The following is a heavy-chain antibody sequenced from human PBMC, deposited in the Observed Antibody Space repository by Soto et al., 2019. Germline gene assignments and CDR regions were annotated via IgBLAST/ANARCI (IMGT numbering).Heavy chain of an antibody. D-gene: IGHD3-10*01. J-gene: IGHJ4*02. CDR2: IKQDGSEK. CDR3: ARSKSGGFDY. Sequence: GGSLRLSCAASGFTLSSHWMSWVRQAPGKGLEWVANIKQDGSEKYYVDSVKGRFTIPRDNAKNSLYLQMNSLRVEDTALYYCARSKSGGFDYWGPGTLVTVSS. V-gene: IGHV3-7*01. CDR1: GFTLSSHW.